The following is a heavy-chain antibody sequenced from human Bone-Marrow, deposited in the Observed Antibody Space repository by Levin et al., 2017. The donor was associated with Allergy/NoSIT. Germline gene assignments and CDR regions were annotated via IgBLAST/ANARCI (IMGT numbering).Heavy chain of an antibody. CDR3: ARDQGQHCTNTSCYVQDLTDH. CDR2: INPSNGAT. Sequence: ASVKVSCEASGYIFTAYWLHWVRQAPGQGLQWMGRINPSNGATNYAQNFKGRVTMTRDTSINTAYLELSSLKSDDSAVYFCARDQGQHCTNTSCYVQDLTDHWGQGSLVTVSS. CDR1: GYIFTAYW. J-gene: IGHJ4*02. D-gene: IGHD2-2*01. V-gene: IGHV1-2*06.